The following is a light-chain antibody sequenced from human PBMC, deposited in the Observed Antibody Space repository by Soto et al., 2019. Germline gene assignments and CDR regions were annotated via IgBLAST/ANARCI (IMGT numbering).Light chain of an antibody. CDR1: QSISSW. CDR2: KAS. J-gene: IGKJ3*01. V-gene: IGKV1-5*03. CDR3: QQYNSAGFT. Sequence: DIQMTQSPSTLSASVGDRVTITCRASQSISSWLAWYQQKPGKAPKLLIYKASSLESGVPSRFSGSESGKEFTLTISSLQPDDFATDYCQQYNSAGFTVGPGTKVDIK.